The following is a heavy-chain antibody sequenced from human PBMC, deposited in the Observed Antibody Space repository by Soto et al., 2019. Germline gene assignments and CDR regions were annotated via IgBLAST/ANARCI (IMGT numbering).Heavy chain of an antibody. Sequence: GGSLRLSCTASGCTFGDYAMSWFRQAPGKGLEWVGFIRSKAYGGTTEYAASEKGRFTISRDDSKSTAYLKMNSLKTEDTAVYYCTRQHYGDPDYWGQGTLVTVSS. V-gene: IGHV3-49*03. CDR2: IRSKAYGGTT. CDR3: TRQHYGDPDY. J-gene: IGHJ4*02. D-gene: IGHD4-17*01. CDR1: GCTFGDYA.